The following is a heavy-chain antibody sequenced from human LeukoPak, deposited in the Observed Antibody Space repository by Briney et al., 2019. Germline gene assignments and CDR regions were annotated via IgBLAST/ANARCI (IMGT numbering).Heavy chain of an antibody. CDR1: GFTVSSNY. D-gene: IGHD2-15*01. V-gene: IGHV3-53*01. CDR2: IYSGGST. CDR3: ARVVVENWFDP. J-gene: IGHJ5*02. Sequence: GGSLRLSCAASGFTVSSNYMSWVRQAPWKGLEWVSVIYSGGSTYYADSVKGRFTISRDNSKNTLYLQMNSLRAEDTAVYYCARVVVENWFDPWGQGTLVTVSS.